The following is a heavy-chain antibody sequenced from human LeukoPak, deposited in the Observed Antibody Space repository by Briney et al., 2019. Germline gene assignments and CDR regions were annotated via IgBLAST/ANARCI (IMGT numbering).Heavy chain of an antibody. CDR2: IYYSGST. J-gene: IGHJ6*02. V-gene: IGHV4-59*08. D-gene: IGHD3-3*01. CDR1: GGSISSYY. CDR3: ARLYYDFWSGASYYGMDV. Sequence: SETLSLTCTVSGGSISSYYWSWLRQPPGKGLEWIGYIYYSGSTNYNPSLKSRVTISVDTSKNQFSLELSSVTAADTAVYYCARLYYDFWSGASYYGMDVWGQGTTVTVSS.